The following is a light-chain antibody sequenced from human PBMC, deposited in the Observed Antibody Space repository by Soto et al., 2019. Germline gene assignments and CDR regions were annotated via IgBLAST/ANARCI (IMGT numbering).Light chain of an antibody. J-gene: IGKJ5*01. CDR1: QSVGSY. Sequence: EIVLTQSPDTLSLYPGEGATLSCRASQSVGSYLAWYQQKPGQAPRLLIYASSNRATGIPARFSGSGSEIDFTLTISSLEPEDFAVYYCQRRRNWYTFGQGTRLEIK. CDR2: ASS. V-gene: IGKV3-11*01. CDR3: QRRRNWYT.